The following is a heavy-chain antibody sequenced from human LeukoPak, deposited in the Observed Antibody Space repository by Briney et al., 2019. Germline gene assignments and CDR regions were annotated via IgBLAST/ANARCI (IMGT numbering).Heavy chain of an antibody. D-gene: IGHD3-10*01. CDR2: IYYSGST. Sequence: SETLSLTCTVSGGSISSSSYYWGWIRQPPGKGLEWIGSIYYSGSTNYNPSFKSRVTISVDTSKNQFSLKLSSVTAADTAVYYCARLRGRLSRWGQGTLVTVSS. J-gene: IGHJ4*02. V-gene: IGHV4-39*07. CDR3: ARLRGRLSR. CDR1: GGSISSSSYY.